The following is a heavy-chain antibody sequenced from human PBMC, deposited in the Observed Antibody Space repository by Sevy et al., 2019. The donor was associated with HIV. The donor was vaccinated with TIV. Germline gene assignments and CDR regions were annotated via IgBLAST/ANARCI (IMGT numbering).Heavy chain of an antibody. Sequence: GGSLRLSCAASGFTVGSTYMSWVRQAPGKGLEWVSIIYSGGNTYYADSVKGRFIISRDDSRNTLYLQMNSLRGEDTAVYFCAREATRYCSGGDCSRRNHYFYMDIWGKGTTVTVSS. V-gene: IGHV3-66*02. J-gene: IGHJ6*03. CDR2: IYSGGNT. CDR3: AREATRYCSGGDCSRRNHYFYMDI. CDR1: GFTVGSTY. D-gene: IGHD2-15*01.